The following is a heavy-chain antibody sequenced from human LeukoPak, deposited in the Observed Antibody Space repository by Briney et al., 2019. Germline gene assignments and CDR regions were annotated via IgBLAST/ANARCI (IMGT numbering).Heavy chain of an antibody. CDR3: ARDHVSDGFDY. V-gene: IGHV3-23*01. CDR1: GFTFSNYG. Sequence: PGGSLRLSCAASGFTFSNYGMSRVRQAPGKGLEWVSAISNGGGFTYYADSVKGRFTISRDNSKNSLYLQMNSLRAEDTAVYYCARDHVSDGFDYWGQGTLVTVSS. J-gene: IGHJ4*02. CDR2: ISNGGGFT.